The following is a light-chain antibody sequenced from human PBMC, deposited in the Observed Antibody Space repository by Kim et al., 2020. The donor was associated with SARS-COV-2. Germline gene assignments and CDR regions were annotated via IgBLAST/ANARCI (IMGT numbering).Light chain of an antibody. CDR1: QSVSSSY. V-gene: IGKV3-20*01. J-gene: IGKJ1*01. CDR2: GAS. Sequence: SPGERATLSCWASQSVSSSYLAWYQQKPGQAPSLLIYGASSRATGIPDRFRGSGSGTDFTLTISRLEPEDFAVYYCQQYDSPPWTFGQGTKVDIK. CDR3: QQYDSPPWT.